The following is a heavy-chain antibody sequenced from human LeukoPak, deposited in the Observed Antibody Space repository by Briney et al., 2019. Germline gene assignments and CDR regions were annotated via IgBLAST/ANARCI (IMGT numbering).Heavy chain of an antibody. CDR1: GFTFSSYD. V-gene: IGHV3-13*01. CDR2: IGTAGDT. Sequence: GGSLRLSCAASGFTFSSYDMHWVRQATGKGLEWVSAIGTAGDTYYPGSVKGRFTISRENAKNSLYLQMNSLRAGDTAVYYCARAGGPWYFDLWGRGTLVTVSS. CDR3: ARAGGPWYFDL. J-gene: IGHJ2*01.